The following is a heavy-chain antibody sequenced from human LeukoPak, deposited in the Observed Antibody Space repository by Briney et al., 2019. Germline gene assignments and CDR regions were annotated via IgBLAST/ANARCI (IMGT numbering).Heavy chain of an antibody. CDR3: ARDRGFSSGYDYFYFDY. V-gene: IGHV1-8*01. J-gene: IGHJ4*02. Sequence: ASVKVSCKASGYTFTSYDINWVRQATGQGLGWMGRMNPNSGDTGYAQKFQGRVTMTRNTSISTAYMELSSLRSEATAVYYCARDRGFSSGYDYFYFDYWGQGTLVTVSS. D-gene: IGHD5-12*01. CDR2: MNPNSGDT. CDR1: GYTFTSYD.